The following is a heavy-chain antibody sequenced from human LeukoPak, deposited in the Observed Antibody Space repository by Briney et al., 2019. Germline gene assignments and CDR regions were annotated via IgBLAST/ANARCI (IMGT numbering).Heavy chain of an antibody. V-gene: IGHV3-30*02. Sequence: QSGGSLRLSCAASGFTFSSNGMHWVRQAPGKGLEWVAFIRFDGSKKDTADSVKGRFTISRDNSKNTLYLQMNSLRAEDTAVYYCAKVLERDYYDSSGYYHFDYWGQGTLVTVSS. J-gene: IGHJ4*02. CDR2: IRFDGSKK. D-gene: IGHD3-22*01. CDR3: AKVLERDYYDSSGYYHFDY. CDR1: GFTFSSNG.